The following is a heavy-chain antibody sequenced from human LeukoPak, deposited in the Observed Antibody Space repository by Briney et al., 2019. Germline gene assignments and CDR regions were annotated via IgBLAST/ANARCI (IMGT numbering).Heavy chain of an antibody. V-gene: IGHV3-74*03. CDR3: VRDRRSPDF. J-gene: IGHJ4*02. CDR1: GFTFSGYW. CDR2: INGDGTST. Sequence: PGGSLRLSCVGSGFTFSGYWMHWVRQVPGEGLVWVARINGDGTSTTYADFVKGRFTISRDNSRNKMYLMMNSLRAEDMGVYYGVRDRRSPDFWGQGTLVTVSS.